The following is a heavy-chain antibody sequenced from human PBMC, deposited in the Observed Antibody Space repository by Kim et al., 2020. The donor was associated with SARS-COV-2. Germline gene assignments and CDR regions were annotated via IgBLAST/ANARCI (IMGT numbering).Heavy chain of an antibody. Sequence: GGSLRLSCAASGFTFSSYGMHWVRQAPGKGLEWVAVIWYDGSNKYYADSVKGRFTISRDNSKNTLYLQMNSLRAEDTAVYYCASWGDPGYSSSWYGNSDYYYCYGMDVWGQGTTVTVSS. D-gene: IGHD6-13*01. CDR3: ASWGDPGYSSSWYGNSDYYYCYGMDV. CDR2: IWYDGSNK. V-gene: IGHV3-33*01. J-gene: IGHJ6*02. CDR1: GFTFSSYG.